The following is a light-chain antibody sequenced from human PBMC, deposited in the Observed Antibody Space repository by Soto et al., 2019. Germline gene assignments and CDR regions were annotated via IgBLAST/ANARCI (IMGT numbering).Light chain of an antibody. J-gene: IGKJ4*01. CDR1: QSVSSSY. CDR3: EQYDSSR. CDR2: GAS. V-gene: IGKV3-20*01. Sequence: EIVLTQSPGTLSLSPGERATLSCRASQSVSSSYLAWYQQKPGQAPRLLIYGASSRATGIPDRFSGSGSGTDFTLTISRLEPEEFAVYYCEQYDSSRFRGGNKVEIK.